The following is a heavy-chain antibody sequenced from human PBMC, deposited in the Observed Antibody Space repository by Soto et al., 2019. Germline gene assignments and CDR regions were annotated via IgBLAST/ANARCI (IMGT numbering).Heavy chain of an antibody. CDR3: ARQIYDSDTGPNFQYYFDS. V-gene: IGHV5-10-1*01. CDR1: GYSFAGYW. CDR2: IDPSDSQS. Sequence: GESLKISCKGSGYSFAGYWITWVRQKPGKGLEWMGRIDPSDSQSYYSPSFRGHVTISVTKSITTVFLQWSSLRASDTAMYYCARQIYDSDTGPNFQYYFDSWGQGTPVTVSS. J-gene: IGHJ4*02. D-gene: IGHD3-22*01.